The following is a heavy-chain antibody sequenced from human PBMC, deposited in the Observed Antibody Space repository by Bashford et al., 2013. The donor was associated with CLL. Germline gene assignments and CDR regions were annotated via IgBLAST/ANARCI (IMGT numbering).Heavy chain of an antibody. CDR2: VYSSGRT. D-gene: IGHD3-10*02. CDR3: VFFPGY. V-gene: IGHV4-39*01. J-gene: IGHJ4*02. Sequence: SETLSLTCTVSGGSTSRTYSYWGWIRQPPGKGLEWIGSVYSSGRTYQNPSLKSRVNISVDMSKNQFSLELNSVTAADTAVYYCVFFPGYWGQGTLVTVSS. CDR1: GGSTSRTYSY.